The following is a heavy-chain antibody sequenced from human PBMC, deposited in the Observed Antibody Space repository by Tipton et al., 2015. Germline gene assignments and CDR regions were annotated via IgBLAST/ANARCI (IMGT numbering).Heavy chain of an antibody. D-gene: IGHD2-2*01. J-gene: IGHJ5*02. CDR2: ISHSGNT. CDR3: ARLEEDCSDNICFAFDP. Sequence: PGLVKPSETLSLTCAVSAYSISSDYYWGWIRQPPGKGLEWIGSISHSGNTYYNPSLKSRVTMSRDTSKNQFSLKLSSVTAADTAVYYCARLEEDCSDNICFAFDPWGQGTLVTVSS. CDR1: AYSISSDYY. V-gene: IGHV4-38-2*01.